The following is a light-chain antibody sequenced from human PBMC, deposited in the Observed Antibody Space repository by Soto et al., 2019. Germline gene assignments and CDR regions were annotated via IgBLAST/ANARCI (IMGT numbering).Light chain of an antibody. CDR3: QQYGGTPPIT. CDR1: QRVSRY. V-gene: IGKV3-20*01. J-gene: IGKJ5*01. CDR2: GAS. Sequence: ESLVPHSPATLSLSPVERGTLCWRASQRVSRYLAWYQQKPGQAPRLLIYGASTRATGIPARFSGGGSWADLALTISILDPEDFAVYYCQQYGGTPPITFGQGTRLEI.